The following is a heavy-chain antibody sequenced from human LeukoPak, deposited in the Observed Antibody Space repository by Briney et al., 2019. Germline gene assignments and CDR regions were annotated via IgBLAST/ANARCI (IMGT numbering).Heavy chain of an antibody. CDR2: IYHSGST. Sequence: SETLSLTCTVSGDSLSSSNCYWGWIGQPPGKGLEWIGSIYHSGSTYYNPSLKSRVTISVDTSKNQFSLKLSSVTAADTAVYYCAREDTAMAAYFDYWGQGTLVTVSS. V-gene: IGHV4-39*07. CDR3: AREDTAMAAYFDY. J-gene: IGHJ4*02. D-gene: IGHD5-18*01. CDR1: GDSLSSSNCY.